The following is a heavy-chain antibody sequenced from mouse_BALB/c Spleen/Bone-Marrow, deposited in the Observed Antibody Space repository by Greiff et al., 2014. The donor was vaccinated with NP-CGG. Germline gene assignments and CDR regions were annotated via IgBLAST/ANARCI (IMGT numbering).Heavy chain of an antibody. D-gene: IGHD1-1*01. CDR2: IHPNSGNT. J-gene: IGHJ2*01. Sequence: VQLQQSGSVLVRPGASVKLSCKASGYTFTSSWMHWAKQRPGQGLEWIGEIHPNSGNTNYNEKFKGKATLTVDTSSSTAYMDLSSLTSEDSAVYYCANYYGSSSYWGQGTTLTVSS. CDR3: ANYYGSSSY. CDR1: GYTFTSSW. V-gene: IGHV1S130*01.